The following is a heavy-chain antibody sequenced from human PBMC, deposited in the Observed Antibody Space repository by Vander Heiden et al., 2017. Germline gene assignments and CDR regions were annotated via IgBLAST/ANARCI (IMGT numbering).Heavy chain of an antibody. J-gene: IGHJ4*02. CDR1: GYTSTSYD. CDR2: MNPNSGNT. CDR3: ARGGYDILTGYPMPFDY. Sequence: QVQLVQSGAEVKKPGASVKVSCKASGYTSTSYDINWVRQATGQGLEWMGWMNPNSGNTGYAQKFQGRVTMTRNTSISTAYMEPSSLRSEDTAVYYCARGGYDILTGYPMPFDYWGQGTLVTVSS. V-gene: IGHV1-8*01. D-gene: IGHD3-9*01.